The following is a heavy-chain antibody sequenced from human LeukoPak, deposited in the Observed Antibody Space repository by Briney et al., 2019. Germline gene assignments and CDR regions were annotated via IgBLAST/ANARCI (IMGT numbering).Heavy chain of an antibody. D-gene: IGHD3-9*01. CDR3: ARGAKYYDILTGYFYPNWFDP. J-gene: IGHJ5*02. Sequence: GGSLRLSCAASGFTFSSYSMNWVRQAPGKGLEWVSSISSSSSYIYYADSVKGRFTISRDNAKNSLYLQMNSLRAEDTAVYYCARGAKYYDILTGYFYPNWFDPWGQGTLVTVSS. CDR1: GFTFSSYS. V-gene: IGHV3-21*01. CDR2: ISSSSSYI.